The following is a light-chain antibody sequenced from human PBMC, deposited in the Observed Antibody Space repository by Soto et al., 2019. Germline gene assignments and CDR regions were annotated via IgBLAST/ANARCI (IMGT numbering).Light chain of an antibody. CDR1: QSISSY. Sequence: DIQMTQSPSSLSASVGDRVIITCRASQSISSYLYWYQQKPGKAPKLLIYAASSLQSGVPSRFSGSGSGTDFTLTISILQPEDFATYYCRQSYSTPGTFGQGTKLKIK. J-gene: IGKJ2*01. CDR3: RQSYSTPGT. V-gene: IGKV1-39*01. CDR2: AAS.